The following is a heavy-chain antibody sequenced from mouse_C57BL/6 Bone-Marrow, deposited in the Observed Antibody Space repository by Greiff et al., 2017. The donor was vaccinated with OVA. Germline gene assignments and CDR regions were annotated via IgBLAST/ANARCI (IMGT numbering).Heavy chain of an antibody. J-gene: IGHJ1*03. Sequence: QVQLQQPGTELVKPGASVKLSCEASGYTFTSYWMHWVKQRPGQGLEWIGNINPSNGGTNYNEKFKSKATLTVDKSSSTAYMQLSSLTSEDSAVYYCASYSNYEGYFDVWGTGTTVTVSS. CDR2: INPSNGGT. V-gene: IGHV1-53*01. CDR3: ASYSNYEGYFDV. D-gene: IGHD2-5*01. CDR1: GYTFTSYW.